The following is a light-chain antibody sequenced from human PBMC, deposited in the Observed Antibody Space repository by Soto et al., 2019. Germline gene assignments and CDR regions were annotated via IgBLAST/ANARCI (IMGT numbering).Light chain of an antibody. Sequence: QSVLTQPRSVSGSPGQSVTISCTGTSSDVGGYNSVSWYQQHPGKVPKLMIYDVNKRPSGVPDRFSGSKSGNTASLTISGLQAEYEADYYCCSYAGSYTYVFGSGTKVTVL. CDR2: DVN. V-gene: IGLV2-11*01. CDR1: SSDVGGYNS. J-gene: IGLJ1*01. CDR3: CSYAGSYTYV.